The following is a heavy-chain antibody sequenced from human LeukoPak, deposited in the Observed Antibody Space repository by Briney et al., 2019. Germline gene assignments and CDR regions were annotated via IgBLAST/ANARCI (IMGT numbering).Heavy chain of an antibody. D-gene: IGHD2-15*01. CDR1: GYTFTSYG. Sequence: ASVKVSCKASGYTFTSYGISWVRQAPGQGLEWMGWISAYNGNTNYAQKLQGRVTMTTDTSTSTAYMELRSLRSDDTAVYYCARDRLPTSGRGPTDYWGQGTLVTVSS. CDR3: ARDRLPTSGRGPTDY. V-gene: IGHV1-18*01. CDR2: ISAYNGNT. J-gene: IGHJ4*02.